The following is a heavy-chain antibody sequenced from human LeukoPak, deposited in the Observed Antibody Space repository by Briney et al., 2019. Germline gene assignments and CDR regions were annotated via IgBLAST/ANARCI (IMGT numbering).Heavy chain of an antibody. CDR1: GGFFSGYY. CDR3: ARGRPRSCSGGSCYSIN. V-gene: IGHV4-34*01. J-gene: IGHJ4*02. D-gene: IGHD2-15*01. CDR2: INDSGST. Sequence: SETLSLTCAVYGGFFSGYYWSWIRQPPGKGLEWIGEINDSGSTNYNPSLKSRVTISVDTSKNQFSLKLSSVTAADTAVYYCARGRPRSCSGGSCYSINWGQGTLVTVSS.